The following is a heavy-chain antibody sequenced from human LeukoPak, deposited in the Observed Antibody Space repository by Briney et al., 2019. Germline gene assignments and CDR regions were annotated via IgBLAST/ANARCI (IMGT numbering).Heavy chain of an antibody. Sequence: PGGSLRLSCAASGFTFSSYSMNWVRQAPGKGLEWVAAIYSGGDTYYADSVKGRLTISRDNSKNTLYLQMNSLRAEDTAVYYCAKSGAAAGTRYYFDYWGQGTLVTVSS. CDR1: GFTFSSYS. D-gene: IGHD6-13*01. J-gene: IGHJ4*02. CDR3: AKSGAAAGTRYYFDY. CDR2: IYSGGDT. V-gene: IGHV3-23*05.